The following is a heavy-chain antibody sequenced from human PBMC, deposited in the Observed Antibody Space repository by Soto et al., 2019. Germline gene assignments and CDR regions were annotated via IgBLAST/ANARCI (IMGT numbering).Heavy chain of an antibody. Sequence: QVTLKESGPVLVKPTETLTLTCTVSGFSLSNARMGVSWIRQPPGKALEWLAHIFSNDEKSYSTSLKSRLTISKDTSKSQVVLTMTNMDPVDTATYYCARMLRDEGVVIYYWGQGTLVTVSS. D-gene: IGHD3-3*01. V-gene: IGHV2-26*01. J-gene: IGHJ4*02. CDR1: GFSLSNARMG. CDR3: ARMLRDEGVVIYY. CDR2: IFSNDEK.